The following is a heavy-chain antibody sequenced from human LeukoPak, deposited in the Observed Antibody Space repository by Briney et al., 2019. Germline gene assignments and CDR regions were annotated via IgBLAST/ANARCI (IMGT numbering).Heavy chain of an antibody. D-gene: IGHD1-1*01. CDR3: ARDELHTGTYFPFDY. CDR2: ISSSGSYI. V-gene: IGHV3-21*01. CDR1: GFTFSSYS. J-gene: IGHJ4*02. Sequence: GGSLRLSCAASGFTFSSYSLNWVRLAPGKGLEWVSSISSSGSYIYYADSVKGRFTISRDNAKNSLYLQMNSQRAEDAAVYYCARDELHTGTYFPFDYWGQGTLVTVSS.